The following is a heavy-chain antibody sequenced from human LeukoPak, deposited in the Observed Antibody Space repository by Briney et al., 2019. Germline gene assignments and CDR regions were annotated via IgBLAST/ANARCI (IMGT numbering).Heavy chain of an antibody. D-gene: IGHD2-8*01. CDR1: GGSISSSSYY. V-gene: IGHV4-39*01. CDR3: ARGRLYAPSDY. J-gene: IGHJ4*02. Sequence: SETLSLTCTVSGGSISSSSYYWGWIRQPPGKGLEWIGSIYYSGSTYYNPSLKSRVTISVDTSKNQFSLKLSSVTAADTAVYYCARGRLYAPSDYWGRGTLVTVSS. CDR2: IYYSGST.